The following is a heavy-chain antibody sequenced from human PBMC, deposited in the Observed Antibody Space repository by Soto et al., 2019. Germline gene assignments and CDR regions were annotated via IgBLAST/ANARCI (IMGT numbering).Heavy chain of an antibody. Sequence: EVQLVESGGGLVQSGGSLRLSCAVSGFTFRNSWMSWLRQAPGKGLEWVANIKPDGGEKYYVDSVAGRFTISRDNAKHSLYLQMDSLKAEDTGGYYCAGDDGGWSIDWGQGTLVTVSS. CDR1: GFTFRNSW. CDR2: IKPDGGEK. D-gene: IGHD6-19*01. V-gene: IGHV3-7*01. J-gene: IGHJ4*02. CDR3: AGDDGGWSID.